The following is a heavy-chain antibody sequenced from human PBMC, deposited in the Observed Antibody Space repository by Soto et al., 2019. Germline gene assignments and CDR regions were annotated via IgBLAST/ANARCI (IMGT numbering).Heavy chain of an antibody. Sequence: EVQLAESGGGWAQPGGSLRLSCAASGFTLSGYAMDWVRQAPGKGLEYVSGISSNGVGTYYAKSVQGRFTISRDNSKNTVYLQMGSLRPEDMAVYYCARRARPNFYYMDVWVKGTTVTVSS. CDR3: ARRARPNFYYMDV. J-gene: IGHJ6*03. CDR1: GFTLSGYA. V-gene: IGHV3-64*01. CDR2: ISSNGVGT. D-gene: IGHD6-6*01.